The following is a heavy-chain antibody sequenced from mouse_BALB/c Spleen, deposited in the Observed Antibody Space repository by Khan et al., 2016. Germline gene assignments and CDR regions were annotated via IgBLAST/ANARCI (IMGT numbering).Heavy chain of an antibody. J-gene: IGHJ4*01. Sequence: EVQLVESGPGLVKPSQSLSLTCSVTGYSITSGYYWNWIRQFPGNKLEWMGYISYDGSNNYNPSLKNRISITRDTSKNQFFLKLNSVTTEDTATYYCARVWGNYDAMDDWGQGTSVTVSS. CDR3: ARVWGNYDAMDD. D-gene: IGHD2-1*01. CDR1: GYSITSGYY. CDR2: ISYDGSN. V-gene: IGHV3-6*02.